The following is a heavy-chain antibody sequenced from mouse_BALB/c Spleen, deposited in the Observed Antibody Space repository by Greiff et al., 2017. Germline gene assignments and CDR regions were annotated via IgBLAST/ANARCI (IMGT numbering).Heavy chain of an antibody. CDR2: IWGGGST. CDR3: AKHAGYHDPDWCFDV. D-gene: IGHD2-12*01. J-gene: IGHJ1*01. CDR1: GFSLTDYG. V-gene: IGHV2-6-5*01. Sequence: QVQLKQSGPGLVAPSQCLSITCTASGFSLTDYGVSWIRQPPGKGLEWLGVIWGGGSTYYNSALKSRLSIRKDNSKSQVFLKMNSLQTDDTAMYYCAKHAGYHDPDWCFDVWGAGTTVTVSS.